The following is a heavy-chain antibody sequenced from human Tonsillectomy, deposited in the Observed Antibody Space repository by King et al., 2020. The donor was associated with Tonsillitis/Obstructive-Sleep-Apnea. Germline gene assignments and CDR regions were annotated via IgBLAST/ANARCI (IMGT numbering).Heavy chain of an antibody. CDR3: AITMIVVVVGNYFAY. J-gene: IGHJ4*02. CDR1: GGSISSSSYY. CDR2: IYYSGST. V-gene: IGHV4-39*01. Sequence: LQLQESGPGLVKPSETLSLTCTVSGGSISSSSYYWGWIRQPPGKGLEWIGSIYYSGSTHYNPSLKSRVTISVDTSKNQFSLKLSSVTAADTAVYYCAITMIVVVVGNYFAYWGQGTLVTVSS. D-gene: IGHD3-22*01.